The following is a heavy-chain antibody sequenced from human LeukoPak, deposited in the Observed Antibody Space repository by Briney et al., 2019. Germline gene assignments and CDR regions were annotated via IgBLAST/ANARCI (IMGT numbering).Heavy chain of an antibody. D-gene: IGHD2-21*02. V-gene: IGHV1-2*02. CDR1: GYTFTGYY. CDR2: INPNSGGT. CDR3: ARDSDCPQYYYGMDV. J-gene: IGHJ6*02. Sequence: ASVKVSCKASGYTFTGYYMHWVRQAPGQGPEWLGWINPNSGGTNYAQKFQGRVTMTRDTSISTVYMELSRLRSDDTAVYYCARDSDCPQYYYGMDVWGQGTTVTVSS.